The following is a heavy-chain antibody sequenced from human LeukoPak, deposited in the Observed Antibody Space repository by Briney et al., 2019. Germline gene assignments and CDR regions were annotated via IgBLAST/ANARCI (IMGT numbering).Heavy chain of an antibody. CDR1: GGSISSGDYS. CDR2: IFQSGST. CDR3: ARVGSDWNDVRYNWFDP. J-gene: IGHJ5*02. D-gene: IGHD1-1*01. V-gene: IGHV4-30-2*01. Sequence: PSETLSLTCAVSGGSISSGDYSWSWIRQPPGKGLEWIGYIFQSGSTYYNPSLKSRVTISVDRSKNQFSLKLSSVAAADTAVYYCARVGSDWNDVRYNWFDPWGQGTLVTVSS.